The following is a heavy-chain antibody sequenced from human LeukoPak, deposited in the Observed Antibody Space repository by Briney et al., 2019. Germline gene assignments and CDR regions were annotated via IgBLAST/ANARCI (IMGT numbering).Heavy chain of an antibody. V-gene: IGHV4-30-2*01. CDR2: IYHSGST. Sequence: PSETLSLTCTVSGGSISSGGYYWSWIRQPPGKGLEWIGYIYHSGSTYYNPSLKSRVTISVDRSKDQFSLKLSSVTAADTAVYYCARSSSHIDYWGQGTLVTVSS. CDR1: GGSISSGGYY. J-gene: IGHJ4*02. CDR3: ARSSSHIDY. D-gene: IGHD1-26*01.